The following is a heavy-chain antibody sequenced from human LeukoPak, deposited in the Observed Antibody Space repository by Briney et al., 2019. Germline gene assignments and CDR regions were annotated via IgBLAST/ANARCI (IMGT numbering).Heavy chain of an antibody. CDR1: GYTFTNYG. D-gene: IGHD1-26*01. J-gene: IGHJ4*02. CDR3: ATKRIVGATGSGYDY. CDR2: ISAYNGNT. V-gene: IGHV1-18*01. Sequence: ASVKVSSKASGYTFTNYGISWVRQAPGHGLEWMGWISAYNGNTNYAQKLQGRVTMTTDTSTSTAYMELRSLTSDDTAVYYCATKRIVGATGSGYDYWGQGTLVTVSS.